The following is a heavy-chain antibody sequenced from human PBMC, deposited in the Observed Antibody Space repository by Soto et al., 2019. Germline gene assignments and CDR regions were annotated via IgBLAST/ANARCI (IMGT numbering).Heavy chain of an antibody. D-gene: IGHD5-18*01. CDR3: AIHLWPSNGGHYYYGMDV. V-gene: IGHV1-3*01. CDR2: INAGNGNT. Sequence: GASVKVSCKASGYTFTSYAMHWVRQAPGQRLEWMGWINAGNGNTKYSQKFQGRVTITRDTSASTAYMELSSLRSEDTAVYYCAIHLWPSNGGHYYYGMDVWGQGTTVTVSS. CDR1: GYTFTSYA. J-gene: IGHJ6*02.